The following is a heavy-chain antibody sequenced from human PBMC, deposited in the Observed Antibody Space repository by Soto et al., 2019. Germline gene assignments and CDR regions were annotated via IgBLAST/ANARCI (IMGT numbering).Heavy chain of an antibody. CDR3: AYRVGSRGSFDY. Sequence: QITLKESGPTLVKPTQTVTLTCSFSGFSLRTSGVSVGWIRQPPGKALEWLAFMYWNDDKRYSPSLQSRLTITKDNSKKEVVLTMTNMDPLDTGTYYCAYRVGSRGSFDYWGQGTLVTVSS. J-gene: IGHJ4*02. D-gene: IGHD6-25*01. CDR1: GFSLRTSGVS. CDR2: MYWNDDK. V-gene: IGHV2-5*01.